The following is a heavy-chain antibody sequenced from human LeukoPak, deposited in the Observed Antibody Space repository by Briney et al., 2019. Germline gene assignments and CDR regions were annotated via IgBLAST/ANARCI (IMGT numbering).Heavy chain of an antibody. Sequence: PGGSLRLSCAASGFTFSSYGMSWVRQAPGKGLEWVSGISGSGGSTYYADSVKGRFTISRDNSKNTLYLQMNSLRAEDTAVYYCAKGPNGLRYFDWLLYPYYFDYWGQGTLVTVSS. J-gene: IGHJ4*02. CDR1: GFTFSSYG. D-gene: IGHD3-9*01. CDR3: AKGPNGLRYFDWLLYPYYFDY. CDR2: ISGSGGST. V-gene: IGHV3-23*01.